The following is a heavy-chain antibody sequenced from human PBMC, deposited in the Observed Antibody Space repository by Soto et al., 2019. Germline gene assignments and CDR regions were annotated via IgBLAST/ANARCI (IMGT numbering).Heavy chain of an antibody. Sequence: GGSLRLSCAASGFIFSSYAMSWVRQAPGKGLEWVSAISASGSSTYYADSVKGRFTISRDNSKNTLYLQMNSLRAEDTAIFYCAKGSSSWQGYFDYWGQGTLVT. D-gene: IGHD6-13*01. V-gene: IGHV3-23*01. CDR3: AKGSSSWQGYFDY. J-gene: IGHJ4*02. CDR1: GFIFSSYA. CDR2: ISASGSST.